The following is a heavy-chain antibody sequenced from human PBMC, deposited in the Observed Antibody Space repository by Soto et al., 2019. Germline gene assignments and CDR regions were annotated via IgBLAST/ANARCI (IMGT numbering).Heavy chain of an antibody. D-gene: IGHD2-21*02. J-gene: IGHJ5*02. Sequence: ASVKVSCKASGYTFTSYAMHWVRQAPGQRLEWMGWINAGNGNTKYSQKFQGRVTITRDTSASTAYMELCSLRSEDTAVYYCARSRFPVGGDQIGPYNWFDPWGQGTLVTVSS. CDR1: GYTFTSYA. V-gene: IGHV1-3*01. CDR3: ARSRFPVGGDQIGPYNWFDP. CDR2: INAGNGNT.